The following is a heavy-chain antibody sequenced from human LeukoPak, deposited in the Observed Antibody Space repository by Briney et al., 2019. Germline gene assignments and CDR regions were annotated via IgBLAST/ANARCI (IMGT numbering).Heavy chain of an antibody. CDR2: VYTSGSP. V-gene: IGHV4-4*07. Sequence: SETLSLTCNVSGASISAYYWSWIRQSAGGRLEFIGRVYTSGSPDYNPSFKSRVTISVDTSKDQFSLKLSSVTAADTAVYYCARDSLRWFDPWGQGTLVTVSS. D-gene: IGHD4-17*01. CDR3: ARDSLRWFDP. CDR1: GASISAYY. J-gene: IGHJ5*02.